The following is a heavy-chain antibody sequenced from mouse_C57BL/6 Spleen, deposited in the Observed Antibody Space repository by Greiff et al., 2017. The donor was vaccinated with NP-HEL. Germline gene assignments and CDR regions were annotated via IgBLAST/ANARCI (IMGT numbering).Heavy chain of an antibody. V-gene: IGHV5-6*01. CDR3: ARGNQNFDY. J-gene: IGHJ2*01. CDR1: GFTFSSYG. Sequence: EVQVVESGGDLVKPGGSLKLSCAASGFTFSSYGMSWVRQTPDKRLEWVATISSGGSYTYYPDSVKGRFTISRDNAKNTLYLQMGSLKSEDTAMYYYARGNQNFDYWGQGTTLTVSS. D-gene: IGHD2-1*01. CDR2: ISSGGSYT.